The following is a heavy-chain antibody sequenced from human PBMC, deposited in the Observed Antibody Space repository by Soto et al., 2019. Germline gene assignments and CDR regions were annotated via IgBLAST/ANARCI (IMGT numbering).Heavy chain of an antibody. J-gene: IGHJ6*02. CDR3: ARIPADFWSGYPFDGMDV. D-gene: IGHD3-3*01. V-gene: IGHV5-51*01. CDR2: IYPGDSDT. CDR1: GYSFTSYW. Sequence: PGESLKISCKGSGYSFTSYWIGWVRQIPGKGLEWMGIIYPGDSDTRYSPSFQGQVTISADKSISTAYLQWSSLKASDTAMYYCARIPADFWSGYPFDGMDVWGQGTTVTVSS.